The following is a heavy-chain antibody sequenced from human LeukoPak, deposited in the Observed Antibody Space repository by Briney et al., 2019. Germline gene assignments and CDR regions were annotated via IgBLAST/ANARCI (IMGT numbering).Heavy chain of an antibody. CDR2: ISSSGSTI. J-gene: IGHJ4*02. Sequence: GGSLRPSCAASGFTFSDYYMSWIRQAPGKGLEWVSYISSSGSTIYYADSVKGRFTISRDNAKNSLYLQMNSLRAEDTALYYCAKVHRSYYYGSGSSPYFDYWGQGTLVTVSS. D-gene: IGHD3-10*01. CDR1: GFTFSDYY. CDR3: AKVHRSYYYGSGSSPYFDY. V-gene: IGHV3-11*01.